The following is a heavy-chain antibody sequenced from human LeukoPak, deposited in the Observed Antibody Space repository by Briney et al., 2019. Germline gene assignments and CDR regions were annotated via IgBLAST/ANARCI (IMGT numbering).Heavy chain of an antibody. CDR3: ARDRRGSFDY. Sequence: GGSLRLSCAASGFTFSSYSMNWVRQAPGKGLEWVSYISSRSSTIYYADSVKGRFTISRDNAKNSLYLQMNSLRAEDTAVYYCARDRRGSFDYWGQGTLVTVSS. D-gene: IGHD3-16*01. V-gene: IGHV3-48*01. CDR1: GFTFSSYS. CDR2: ISSRSSTI. J-gene: IGHJ4*02.